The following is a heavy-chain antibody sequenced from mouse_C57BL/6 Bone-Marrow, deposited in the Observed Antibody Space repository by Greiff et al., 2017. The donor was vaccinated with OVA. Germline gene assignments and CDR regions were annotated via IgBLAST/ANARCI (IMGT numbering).Heavy chain of an antibody. D-gene: IGHD1-1*01. CDR1: GYTFTRYG. V-gene: IGHV1-81*01. J-gene: IGHJ1*03. CDR3: AKGSGSTYWYFDV. Sequence: VQLVESGAELARPGASVKLSCKASGYTFTRYGISWVKQRTGQGLEWIGEIYPRSGNTYYNEKFKGKATLTADKSSSTAYMELRSLTSDDSAVYFCAKGSGSTYWYFDVWGTGTTVTVSS. CDR2: IYPRSGNT.